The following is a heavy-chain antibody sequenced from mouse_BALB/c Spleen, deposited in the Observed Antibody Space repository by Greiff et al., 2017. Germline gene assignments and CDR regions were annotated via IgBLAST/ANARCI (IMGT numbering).Heavy chain of an antibody. CDR1: GFTFTDYY. D-gene: IGHD2-1*01. J-gene: IGHJ4*01. CDR2: IRNKANGYTT. CDR3: ARVPYGNHYAMDY. Sequence: DVKLVESGGGLVQPGGSLRLSCATSGFTFTDYYMSWVRQPPGKALEWLGFIRNKANGYTTEYSASVKGRFTISRDNSQSILYLQMNTLRAEDSATYYCARVPYGNHYAMDYWGQGTSVTVSS. V-gene: IGHV7-3*02.